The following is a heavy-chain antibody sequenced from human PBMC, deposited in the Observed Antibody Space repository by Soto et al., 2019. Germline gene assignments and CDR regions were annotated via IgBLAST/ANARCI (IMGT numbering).Heavy chain of an antibody. Sequence: SGPTLVNPTQTLTLTCTFSGFSLSTSGVGVGWIRQPPGKALEWLALIYWDDDKRYSPSLKTRLPIPTDTSQHHLVLTLPNMYPADTATYYCAHRPYPSFSASYRYPIAYNCFDPWAQGTLVTLSP. CDR3: AHRPYPSFSASYRYPIAYNCFDP. CDR2: IYWDDDK. J-gene: IGHJ5*02. V-gene: IGHV2-5*02. CDR1: GFSLSTSGVG. D-gene: IGHD3-16*02.